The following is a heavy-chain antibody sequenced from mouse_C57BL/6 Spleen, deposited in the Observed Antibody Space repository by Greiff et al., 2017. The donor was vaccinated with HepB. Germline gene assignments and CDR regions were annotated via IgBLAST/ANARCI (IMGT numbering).Heavy chain of an antibody. CDR2: IYPGDGDT. CDR1: GYAFSSYW. V-gene: IGHV1-80*01. J-gene: IGHJ2*01. D-gene: IGHD2-4*01. CDR3: AIYDYDGRYYFDY. Sequence: QVQLQQSGAELVKPGASVKISCKASGYAFSSYWMNWVKQRPGKGLEWIGQIYPGDGDTNYNGKFKGKATLTADKSSSTAYMQLSSLTSEDSAVYFCAIYDYDGRYYFDYWGQGTTLTVSS.